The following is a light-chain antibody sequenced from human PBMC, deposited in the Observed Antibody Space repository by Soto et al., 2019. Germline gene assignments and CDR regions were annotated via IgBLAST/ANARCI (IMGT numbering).Light chain of an antibody. J-gene: IGLJ1*01. CDR3: SSYTSSSTPYV. CDR1: SSDVGAYNY. CDR2: EVS. V-gene: IGLV2-14*01. Sequence: QSVLTQPASVSGSLGQSITISCTGTSSDVGAYNYVSWYQQQPGKAPKLMISEVSNRPSGVSNRFSGSKSGNTASLTISGLQAEDEADYYCSSYTSSSTPYVFGTGTKVTVL.